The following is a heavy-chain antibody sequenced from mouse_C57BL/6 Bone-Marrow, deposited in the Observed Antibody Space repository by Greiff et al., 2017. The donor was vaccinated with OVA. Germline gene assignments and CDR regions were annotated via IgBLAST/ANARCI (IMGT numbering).Heavy chain of an antibody. CDR2: INYDGSST. CDR1: GFTFSDYY. Sequence: EANVVESEGGLVQPGSSMKLSCTASGFTFSDYYMAWVRQVPEKGLEWVANINYDGSSTYYLDSLKSRFIISRDNAKNILYLQMSSLKSEDTATYYCARDDGVARAMDYWGQGTSVTVSS. V-gene: IGHV5-16*01. CDR3: ARDDGVARAMDY. J-gene: IGHJ4*01. D-gene: IGHD1-1*01.